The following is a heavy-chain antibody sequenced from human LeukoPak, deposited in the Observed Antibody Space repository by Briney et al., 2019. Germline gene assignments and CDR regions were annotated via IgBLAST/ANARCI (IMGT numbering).Heavy chain of an antibody. D-gene: IGHD3-10*01. Sequence: ASVKVSCKASGYTFTGYYMHWVRQAPGQGLEWMGWINPNSGGTNYAQKFQGWVTMTRDTSISTAYMELSRLRSDDTAVYYCARATYYYGSGSYSDNWFDPWGQGTLVTVSS. CDR1: GYTFTGYY. CDR3: ARATYYYGSGSYSDNWFDP. CDR2: INPNSGGT. J-gene: IGHJ5*02. V-gene: IGHV1-2*04.